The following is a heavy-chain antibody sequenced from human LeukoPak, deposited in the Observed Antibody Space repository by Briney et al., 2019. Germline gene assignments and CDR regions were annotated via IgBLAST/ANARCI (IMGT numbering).Heavy chain of an antibody. J-gene: IGHJ5*02. CDR2: IFYSGST. D-gene: IGHD6-6*01. CDR3: ARLLAARPDDDR. CDR1: GGSMTSYY. Sequence: PSETLSLTCTVSGGSMTSYYWNWIRQPPGKGLEWIGFIFYSGSTNYNPSLKSRVTISVDTSRNQFSLRVSSVTAADTAVYYCARLLAARPDDDRWGQGTLVTVSS. V-gene: IGHV4-59*12.